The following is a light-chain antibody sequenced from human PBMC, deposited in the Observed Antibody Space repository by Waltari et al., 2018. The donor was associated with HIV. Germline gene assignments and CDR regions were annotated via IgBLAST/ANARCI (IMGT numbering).Light chain of an antibody. Sequence: DIQMTQSPSSLSASVGDRVTITCRASQSISSYLNWYQQKPGIAPKLLIYAASSLQSGVPSRFSGSGSGTDFTLTISSLQPEDFAIYYCHQYYSTRTFGQGTKVEIK. CDR3: HQYYSTRT. CDR1: QSISSY. J-gene: IGKJ1*01. V-gene: IGKV1-39*01. CDR2: AAS.